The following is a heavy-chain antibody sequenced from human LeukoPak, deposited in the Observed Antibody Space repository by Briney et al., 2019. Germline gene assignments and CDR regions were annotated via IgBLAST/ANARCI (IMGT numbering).Heavy chain of an antibody. Sequence: GGSLRLSCAASGFTLSNAMHWVRQAPGKGLEWVALISYDGNNKYYADSVKGRFTISRDNSKNTLYLQMNSLRPEDTAVYYCGRVHSSSWYCCPDYWGQGTLVTVSS. J-gene: IGHJ4*02. D-gene: IGHD6-13*01. CDR3: GRVHSSSWYCCPDY. CDR2: ISYDGNNK. CDR1: GFTLSNA. V-gene: IGHV3-30-3*01.